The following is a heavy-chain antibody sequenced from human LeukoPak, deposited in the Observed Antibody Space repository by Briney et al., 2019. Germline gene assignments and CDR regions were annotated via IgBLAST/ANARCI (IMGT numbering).Heavy chain of an antibody. Sequence: PSETLSLTCAVYGGSFSGYYWSWIRQPPGKGLEWIGEINHSGSTNYNPSLKSRVTISVDTSKNQFSLKLSSVTAADTAVYYCARGMESLSSMNYDYWGQGTLVTVSS. CDR3: ARGMESLSSMNYDY. V-gene: IGHV4-34*01. CDR2: INHSGST. CDR1: GGSFSGYY. J-gene: IGHJ4*02. D-gene: IGHD2-2*01.